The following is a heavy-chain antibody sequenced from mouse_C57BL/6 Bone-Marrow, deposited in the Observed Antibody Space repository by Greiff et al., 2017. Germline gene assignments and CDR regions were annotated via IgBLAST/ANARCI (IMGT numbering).Heavy chain of an antibody. CDR3: AREGNLTIAY. CDR1: GFTFSSYA. CDR2: ISDGGSYT. J-gene: IGHJ3*01. V-gene: IGHV5-4*01. Sequence: DVHLVESGGGLVKPGGSLKLSCAASGFTFSSYAMSWVRQTPEKRLEWVATISDGGSYTYYPDNVKGRFTISRDNAKNNLYLQMSHLKSEDTAMYYCAREGNLTIAYWGQGTLVTVSA.